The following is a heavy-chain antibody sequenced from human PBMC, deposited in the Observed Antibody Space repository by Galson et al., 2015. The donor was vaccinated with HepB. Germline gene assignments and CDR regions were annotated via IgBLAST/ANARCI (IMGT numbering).Heavy chain of an antibody. Sequence: SVKVSCKASGFTFTSSAVQWVRQARGQRLEWIGWIVVGSGNTNYAQKFQERVTITRDMSTSTAYMELSSLRSEDTAVYYCAAGRRSITMPHAHYYYYGMDVWGQGTTVTVSS. V-gene: IGHV1-58*01. CDR1: GFTFTSSA. J-gene: IGHJ6*02. CDR2: IVVGSGNT. D-gene: IGHD3-10*01. CDR3: AAGRRSITMPHAHYYYYGMDV.